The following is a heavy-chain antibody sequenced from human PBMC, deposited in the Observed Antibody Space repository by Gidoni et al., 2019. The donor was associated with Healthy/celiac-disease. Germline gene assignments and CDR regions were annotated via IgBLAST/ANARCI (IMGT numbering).Heavy chain of an antibody. J-gene: IGHJ4*02. CDR2: SYHSGST. V-gene: IGHV4-4*02. CDR1: GGSISSSNW. CDR3: ARETRTKTTTFDY. Sequence: QVQLQESGPGLVQPSGTLSLTCAVSGGSISSSNWWSRVRQPPGKGREWIGESYHSGSTNSNPALKSRVTISVDKAKNQVSLKLSSVTAADTAVYYCARETRTKTTTFDYWGQGTLVTVSS. D-gene: IGHD1-1*01.